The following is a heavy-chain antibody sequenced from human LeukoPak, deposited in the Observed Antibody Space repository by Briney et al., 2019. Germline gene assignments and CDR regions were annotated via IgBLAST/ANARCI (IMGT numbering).Heavy chain of an antibody. V-gene: IGHV3-30*18. CDR1: GFTFGSYG. CDR3: AKDVYDYVWGSYRYQFDY. Sequence: SGGSLRLSCAASGFTFGSYGMHWVRQAPGKGLEWVAVISYDGSNKYYADSVKGRFTISRDNSKNTLYLQMNSLRAEDTAVYYCAKDVYDYVWGSYRYQFDYWGQGTLVTVSS. D-gene: IGHD3-16*02. J-gene: IGHJ4*02. CDR2: ISYDGSNK.